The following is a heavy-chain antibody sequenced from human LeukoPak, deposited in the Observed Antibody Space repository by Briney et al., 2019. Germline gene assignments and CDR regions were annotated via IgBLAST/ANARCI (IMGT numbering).Heavy chain of an antibody. Sequence: GGSLRLSCAASGFTFSSYAMPWVRQAPGKGLEYVSAISSNGGSTYYANSVKGRFTISRDNSKNTLYLQMGSLRAEDMAVYYCARDLCGGCGPWFDPWGQGTLVTVSS. D-gene: IGHD2-15*01. J-gene: IGHJ5*02. CDR3: ARDLCGGCGPWFDP. CDR1: GFTFSSYA. CDR2: ISSNGGST. V-gene: IGHV3-64*01.